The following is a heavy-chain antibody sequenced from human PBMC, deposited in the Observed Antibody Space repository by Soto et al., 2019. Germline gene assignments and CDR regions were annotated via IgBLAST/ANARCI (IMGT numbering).Heavy chain of an antibody. CDR3: ARGRYCLTGRCFPNWFDS. J-gene: IGHJ5*01. D-gene: IGHD2-15*01. Sequence: SETLSLTCSVSGDSISTVDYFWAWIRQPPGQALEYIGYIYKSTTTYYNPSFESRVAISLDTSKSQFSLTVTSVTAADTAVYFCARGRYCLTGRCFPNWFDSWGQGTLVPVSS. CDR2: IYKSTTT. CDR1: GDSISTVDYF. V-gene: IGHV4-30-4*01.